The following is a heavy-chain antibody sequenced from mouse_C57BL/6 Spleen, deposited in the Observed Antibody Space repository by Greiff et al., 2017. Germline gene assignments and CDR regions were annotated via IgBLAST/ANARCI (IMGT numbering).Heavy chain of an antibody. V-gene: IGHV5-17*01. CDR2: ISSGSSTI. J-gene: IGHJ2*01. Sequence: EVQLQESGGGLVKPGGSLKLSCAASGFTFSDYGMHWVRQAPEKGLEWVAYISSGSSTIYYADTVKGRFTISRDNAKNTLFLQMTSLRSEDTAMYYCARSTMVTTYYFDYWGQGTTLTVSS. CDR1: GFTFSDYG. D-gene: IGHD2-2*01. CDR3: ARSTMVTTYYFDY.